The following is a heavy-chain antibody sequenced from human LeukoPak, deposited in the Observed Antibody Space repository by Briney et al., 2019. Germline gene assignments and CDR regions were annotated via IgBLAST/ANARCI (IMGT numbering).Heavy chain of an antibody. CDR2: INPNSGGT. CDR1: GYTFTGYY. V-gene: IGHV1-2*02. CDR3: ARDGLGMITFGGVMDY. D-gene: IGHD3-16*01. J-gene: IGHJ4*02. Sequence: GASVKVSCKASGYTFTGYYMHWVRQAPRQGLEWMGWINPNSGGTNYAQKFQGRVTMTRDTSISTAYMELSRLRSDDTAVYYCARDGLGMITFGGVMDYWGQGTLVTVSS.